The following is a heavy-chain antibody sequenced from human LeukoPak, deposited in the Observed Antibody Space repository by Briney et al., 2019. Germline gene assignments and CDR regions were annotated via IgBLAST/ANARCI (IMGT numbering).Heavy chain of an antibody. CDR2: MFYSEST. V-gene: IGHV4-61*01. CDR3: ARLDYYDSSGHIDY. D-gene: IGHD3-22*01. Sequence: SETLSLTCSVSGASVSDGNYYWSWIRQPPGKGLEWIGYMFYSESTKYNPSLKSRVTISVDKSKNQFSLHMSSVTAADTAVYYCARLDYYDSSGHIDYWGQGTLVTVSS. J-gene: IGHJ4*02. CDR1: GASVSDGNYY.